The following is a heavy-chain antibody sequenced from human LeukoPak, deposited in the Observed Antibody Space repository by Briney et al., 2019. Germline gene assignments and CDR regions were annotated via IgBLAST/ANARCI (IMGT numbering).Heavy chain of an antibody. Sequence: QPGGSLRLSCAASGFAFSSYVMSWVRQAPGKGLAWVSGIGGSGGTTYYADSVKGRFTISRDNSKNTLYLQMNSLRAEDTAVYYCAKDLFVQVGELSPAFDYWGQGTLVTVSS. CDR2: IGGSGGTT. V-gene: IGHV3-23*01. D-gene: IGHD3-10*01. J-gene: IGHJ4*02. CDR1: GFAFSSYV. CDR3: AKDLFVQVGELSPAFDY.